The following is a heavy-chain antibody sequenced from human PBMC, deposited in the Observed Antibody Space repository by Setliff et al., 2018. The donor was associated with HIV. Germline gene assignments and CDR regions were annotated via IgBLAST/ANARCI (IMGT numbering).Heavy chain of an antibody. CDR1: GGSVSSYC. CDR3: ARRIDNSGSFPDKNWFDT. CDR2: IFSSGST. V-gene: IGHV4-4*09. J-gene: IGHJ5*02. Sequence: SETLSLTCTVSGGSVSSYCWNWIRQSPGRGLEWIGFIFSSGSTKYNPSLQSRVTMSIDTSKNQFSLKLTSVTAADTAVYYCARRIDNSGSFPDKNWFDTWGQGSLVTVSS. D-gene: IGHD3-10*01.